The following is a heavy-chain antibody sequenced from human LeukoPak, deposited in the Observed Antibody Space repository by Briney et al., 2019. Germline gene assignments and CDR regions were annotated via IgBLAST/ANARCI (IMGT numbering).Heavy chain of an antibody. D-gene: IGHD6-19*01. CDR2: ISGSGGST. Sequence: PGGSLRLSCAASGFTFSSYAMSWVRQAPGKGLEWVSAISGSGGSTYYADSVKGRFTISRDNSKNTLYLQMNSLRAEDTAAYYCAGSSGWSVGGYYFDYWGQGTLVTVSS. V-gene: IGHV3-23*01. CDR3: AGSSGWSVGGYYFDY. CDR1: GFTFSSYA. J-gene: IGHJ4*02.